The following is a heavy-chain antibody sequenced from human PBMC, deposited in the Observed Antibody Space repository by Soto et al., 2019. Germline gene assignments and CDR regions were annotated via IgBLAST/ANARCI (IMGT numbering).Heavy chain of an antibody. D-gene: IGHD2-2*01. Sequence: QVQLVESGGGLVKPGGSLRLSCTASGFTFNDYYMNWFRQAPGKGLEWISYISNTGTTIYYADSVKGRFTISRDTSRNSPFLQMNSVRGEDTALYYCARDHCSRSNCHPRWYFDLWGRGTLVTGAS. CDR1: GFTFNDYY. V-gene: IGHV3-11*01. CDR2: ISNTGTTI. CDR3: ARDHCSRSNCHPRWYFDL. J-gene: IGHJ2*01.